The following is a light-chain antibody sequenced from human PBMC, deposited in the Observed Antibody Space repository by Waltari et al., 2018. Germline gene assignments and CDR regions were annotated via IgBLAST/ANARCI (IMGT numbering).Light chain of an antibody. V-gene: IGKV1-33*01. CDR3: QHFLNFPWT. CDR1: HDIGDY. Sequence: DIQMTQSPSSLPALIVDSVTITCQASHDIGDYLNWYQQKPWKAPSLLISDASTVKVGVPSRFSGRGSGTHFVLTITDLQPEDLGTYFCQHFLNFPWTFGQGTKVEI. J-gene: IGKJ2*02. CDR2: DAS.